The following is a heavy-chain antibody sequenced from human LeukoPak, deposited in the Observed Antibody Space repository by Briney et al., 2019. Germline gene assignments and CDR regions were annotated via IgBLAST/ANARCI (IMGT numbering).Heavy chain of an antibody. CDR2: ISSSGSTI. V-gene: IGHV3-11*04. D-gene: IGHD1-1*01. J-gene: IGHJ4*02. CDR1: GFTFSDYY. CDR3: ATSTTWELPRFDY. Sequence: PGGSLRLSCAASGFTFSDYYMSWIRQAPGKGLEWVSYISSSGSTIYYADSVKGRFTISSDIATKSHFLQMHSLGVEDTAIYYCATSTTWELPRFDYWGQGALVTVSS.